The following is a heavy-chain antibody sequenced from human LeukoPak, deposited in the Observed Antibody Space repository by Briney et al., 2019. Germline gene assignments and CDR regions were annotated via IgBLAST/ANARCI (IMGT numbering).Heavy chain of an antibody. CDR3: TLQGDY. CDR1: GFTFSNAW. Sequence: GGSLRLSCAASGFTFSNAWMSWVRQAPGKGLEWVGRIKSKGDGGTTDYAAPVKGRFTISRDDSKNMLYLQMNSLKTEDTAVYYYTLQGDYWGQGSLVTVSS. J-gene: IGHJ4*02. V-gene: IGHV3-15*05. CDR2: IKSKGDGGTT. D-gene: IGHD4-4*01.